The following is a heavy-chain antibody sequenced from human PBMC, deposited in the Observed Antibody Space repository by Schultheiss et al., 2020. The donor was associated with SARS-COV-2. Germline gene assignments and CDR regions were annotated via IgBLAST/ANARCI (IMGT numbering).Heavy chain of an antibody. Sequence: SETLSLTCTVSGGYISSGGYYWSWIRQPPGKGLEWIGEINHSGSTNYNQSLKSRVTISVDTSKNQFSLKVNSVTAADTAVYYCAGSEDVMVVPAAISGRFGPWGQGALVTVSS. J-gene: IGHJ5*02. D-gene: IGHD2-2*01. CDR3: AGSEDVMVVPAAISGRFGP. CDR2: INHSGST. V-gene: IGHV4-39*07. CDR1: GGYISSGGYY.